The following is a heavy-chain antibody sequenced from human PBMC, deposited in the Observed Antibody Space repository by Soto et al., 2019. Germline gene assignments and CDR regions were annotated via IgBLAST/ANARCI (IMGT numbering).Heavy chain of an antibody. CDR3: ARDRGSSSLRYNWFDP. CDR2: INAGNGNT. V-gene: IGHV1-3*01. Sequence: GASVKVSCKASGYTFTSYAMHWVRQAPGQRLEWMGWINAGNGNTKYSQKFQGRVTITRDTSASTAYMELSSLRSEDTAVYYCARDRGSSSLRYNWFDPWGQGTLVTVSS. J-gene: IGHJ5*02. D-gene: IGHD6-13*01. CDR1: GYTFTSYA.